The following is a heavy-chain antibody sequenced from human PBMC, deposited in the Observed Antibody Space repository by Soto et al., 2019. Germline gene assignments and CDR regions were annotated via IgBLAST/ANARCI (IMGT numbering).Heavy chain of an antibody. CDR2: IYHSGST. Sequence: SETLSLTCTVSGAPITINYWSWIRQPPGKGLEWIGYIYHSGSTYYNPSLKSRVTISVDRSKNQFSLKLSSVTAADTAVYYCARGTLMTTVTPYYFDYWGQGTLVTVSS. J-gene: IGHJ4*02. V-gene: IGHV4-59*12. CDR3: ARGTLMTTVTPYYFDY. D-gene: IGHD4-4*01. CDR1: GAPITINY.